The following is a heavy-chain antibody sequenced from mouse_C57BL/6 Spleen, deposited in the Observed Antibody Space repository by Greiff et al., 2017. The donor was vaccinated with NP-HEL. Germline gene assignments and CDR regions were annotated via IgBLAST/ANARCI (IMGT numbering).Heavy chain of an antibody. V-gene: IGHV1-18*01. J-gene: IGHJ3*01. D-gene: IGHD2-4*01. CDR2: INPNNGGT. CDR3: ARGDYGWFAY. CDR1: GYTFTDYN. Sequence: EVKLQESGPELVKPGASVKIPCKASGYTFTDYNMDWVKQSHGKSLEWIGDINPNNGGTIYNQKFKGKATLTVDKSSSTAYMELRSLTSEDTAVYYCARGDYGWFAYWGQGTLVTVSA.